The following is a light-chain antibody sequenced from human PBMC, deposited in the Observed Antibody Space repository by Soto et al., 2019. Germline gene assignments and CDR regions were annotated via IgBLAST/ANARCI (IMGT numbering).Light chain of an antibody. J-gene: IGLJ3*02. Sequence: QSVLTQPPSASGTPGQRVTISCSGSSSNVENNFLNWYRHLPGTAPKLLIYNDNQRPSGVPDRFSGSKSGTSASLDISGLQSDDEADSYCAAWDDSLNGLLFGGGTQLTGL. V-gene: IGLV1-44*01. CDR2: NDN. CDR3: AAWDDSLNGLL. CDR1: SSNVENNF.